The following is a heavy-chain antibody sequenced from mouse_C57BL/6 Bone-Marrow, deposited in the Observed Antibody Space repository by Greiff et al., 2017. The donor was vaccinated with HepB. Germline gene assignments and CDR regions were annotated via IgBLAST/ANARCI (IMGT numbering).Heavy chain of an antibody. V-gene: IGHV1-82*01. CDR3: AGAVYYSKDY. D-gene: IGHD2-5*01. J-gene: IGHJ2*01. CDR2: IYPGDGDT. CDR1: GYAFSSSW. Sequence: QVQLQQSGPELVKPGASVKISCKASGYAFSSSWMNWVKQRPGKGLEWIGRIYPGDGDTNYNGKFKGKATLTADKSSSTAYMQLSSLTSEDSAVYFCAGAVYYSKDYWGQGTTLTVSS.